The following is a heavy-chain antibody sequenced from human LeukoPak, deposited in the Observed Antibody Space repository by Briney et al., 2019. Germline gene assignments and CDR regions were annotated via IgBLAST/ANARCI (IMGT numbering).Heavy chain of an antibody. J-gene: IGHJ4*02. V-gene: IGHV4-61*02. CDR3: ARDPIYGSGTKIDY. CDR2: IYTSGST. CDR1: GRSISSGSYY. D-gene: IGHD3-10*01. Sequence: SETLSLTCTVSGRSISSGSYYWSWIRQPAGKGLEWIGRIYTSGSTNYNPSLKSRVTISVDTSKNQFSLKLSSVTAADTAVYYCARDPIYGSGTKIDYWGQGTLVTVSS.